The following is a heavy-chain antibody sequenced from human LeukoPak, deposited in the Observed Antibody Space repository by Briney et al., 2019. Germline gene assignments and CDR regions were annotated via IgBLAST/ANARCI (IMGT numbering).Heavy chain of an antibody. CDR2: IRWNSGGM. CDR3: AKEVVPYYYYYGLDV. J-gene: IGHJ6*02. Sequence: GGSLRLSCAASGFTFDGYAMHWVRQGPGKGLEWVSSIRWNSGGMDYADSVKGRFTISRDSAKNSLYLQMNSLRPEDTALYYCAKEVVPYYYYYGLDVWGQGTTVTVSS. V-gene: IGHV3-9*01. D-gene: IGHD2-15*01. CDR1: GFTFDGYA.